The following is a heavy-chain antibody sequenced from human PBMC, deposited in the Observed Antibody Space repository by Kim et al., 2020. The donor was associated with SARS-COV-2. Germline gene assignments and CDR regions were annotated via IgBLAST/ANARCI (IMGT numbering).Heavy chain of an antibody. CDR3: ARDIPRYGDYYYYYGMDV. Sequence: SVKVSCKASGGTFSSYAISWVRQAPGQGLEWMGGIIPIFGTANYAQKFQGRVAITADKSMSTAYMELSSLRSEDTAVYYCARDIPRYGDYYYYYGMDVWGQGTTVTVSS. D-gene: IGHD2-21*01. CDR1: GGTFSSYA. V-gene: IGHV1-69*06. CDR2: IIPIFGTA. J-gene: IGHJ6*02.